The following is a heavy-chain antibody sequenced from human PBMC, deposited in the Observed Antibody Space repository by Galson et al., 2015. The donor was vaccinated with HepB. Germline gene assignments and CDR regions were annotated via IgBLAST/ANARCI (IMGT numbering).Heavy chain of an antibody. CDR3: VRVRGSGLLIDY. CDR2: TFYRSKWYN. Sequence: CAISGDSVSSNGAAWNWIRQSPSRGLEWLGRTFYRSKWYNDYAVSVKSRITINPDTSKNQSSLQLNSVTPEDTAVYYCVRVRGSGLLIDYWGQGSLVTVSS. J-gene: IGHJ4*02. D-gene: IGHD3-10*01. V-gene: IGHV6-1*01. CDR1: GDSVSSNGAA.